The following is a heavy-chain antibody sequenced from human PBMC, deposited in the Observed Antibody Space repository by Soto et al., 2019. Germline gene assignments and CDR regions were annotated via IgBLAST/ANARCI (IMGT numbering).Heavy chain of an antibody. CDR2: ISAYNGNT. V-gene: IGHV1-18*04. J-gene: IGHJ6*02. CDR3: ARDSSSYLYYYYGMDV. Sequence: QVKLVQSGAEVKKPGASVKVSCKASGYTFTSYGISWVRQAPGQGLEWMGWISAYNGNTNYAQKLQGRVTMTTDTSTSTAYMELRSLRSDDTAVYYCARDSSSYLYYYYGMDVWGQGTTVTVSS. CDR1: GYTFTSYG. D-gene: IGHD6-6*01.